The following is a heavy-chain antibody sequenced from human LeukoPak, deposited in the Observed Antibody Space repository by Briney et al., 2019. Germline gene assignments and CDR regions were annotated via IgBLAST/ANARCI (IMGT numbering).Heavy chain of an antibody. J-gene: IGHJ3*02. V-gene: IGHV1-69*05. Sequence: ASVKVSCKASGGTFSSYAISWVRQAPGQGLEWMGGIIPIFGTANYAQKFQGRVTITTDESTSTAYMELSSLRSEDTAVYYCASGSNYGKSAFDIWGQGTMVTVSS. CDR1: GGTFSSYA. CDR2: IIPIFGTA. D-gene: IGHD4-11*01. CDR3: ASGSNYGKSAFDI.